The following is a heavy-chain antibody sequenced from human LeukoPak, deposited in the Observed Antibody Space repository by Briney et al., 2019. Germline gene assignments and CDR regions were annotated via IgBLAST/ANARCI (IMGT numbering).Heavy chain of an antibody. CDR1: GFTFSSYS. Sequence: KPGGSLRLPCAASGFTFSSYSMNWVRQAPGKGLEWVSSISSSSSYIYYADSVKGRFTISRDNAKNSLYLQMNSLRAEDTAVYYCARDLTRITIFGVVSGYMDVWGKGTTVTDSS. V-gene: IGHV3-21*01. J-gene: IGHJ6*03. CDR2: ISSSSSYI. D-gene: IGHD3-3*01. CDR3: ARDLTRITIFGVVSGYMDV.